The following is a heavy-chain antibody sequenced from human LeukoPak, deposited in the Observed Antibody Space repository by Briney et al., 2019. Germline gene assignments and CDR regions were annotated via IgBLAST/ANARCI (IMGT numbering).Heavy chain of an antibody. CDR3: AKERYNWNDKGFDP. V-gene: IGHV3-30*02. CDR1: GFTFSNYG. J-gene: IGHJ5*02. D-gene: IGHD1-20*01. Sequence: GGSLRLSCAASGFTFSNYGMQWVRQAPGKGLEWVAFIRYDGSNKYYADSVKGRFTISRDNSKNTLYLQMNSLRAEDTAVYYCAKERYNWNDKGFDPWGQGTLVTVSS. CDR2: IRYDGSNK.